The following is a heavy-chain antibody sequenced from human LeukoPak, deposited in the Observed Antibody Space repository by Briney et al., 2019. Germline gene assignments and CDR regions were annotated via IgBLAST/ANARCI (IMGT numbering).Heavy chain of an antibody. V-gene: IGHV3-23*01. J-gene: IGHJ4*02. Sequence: PGGTLRLSCAASGFTFSSYGMSWVRQAPGKGLEWVSAISGSGGSTYYADSVKGRFTISRDNSKNTLYLQMSSLRPEDTAVYFCAKDVIGQQWPENYWGQGTLVTVSS. CDR3: AKDVIGQQWPENY. CDR2: ISGSGGST. CDR1: GFTFSSYG. D-gene: IGHD6-19*01.